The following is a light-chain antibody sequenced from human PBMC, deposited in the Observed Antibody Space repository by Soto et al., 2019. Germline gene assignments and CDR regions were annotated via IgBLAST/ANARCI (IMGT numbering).Light chain of an antibody. V-gene: IGKV1-5*03. CDR2: KAS. Sequence: DIQMTQSPSTLSASVGDRVTITCRASQSISSWLAWYQQKPGKAPNLLIYKASSVESGVPSRFSGSGSGTEFTLTISSLQPDDFATYYCQQYNNYPWTFGQGTKVEIK. J-gene: IGKJ1*01. CDR3: QQYNNYPWT. CDR1: QSISSW.